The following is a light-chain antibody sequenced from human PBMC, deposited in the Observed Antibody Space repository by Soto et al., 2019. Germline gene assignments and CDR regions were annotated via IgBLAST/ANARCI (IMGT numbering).Light chain of an antibody. V-gene: IGLV2-14*01. CDR1: SRDVGRYDY. Sequence: QSVLTQPASVSGSPGQSITISCSGTSRDVGRYDYVSWYQQHPGKAPRLIIYEVSNRPSGISNRFSGSKSGNTATLTISGPQAEDEAEYFCSSYTKVNTLVVFGGGTKVTVL. J-gene: IGLJ2*01. CDR2: EVS. CDR3: SSYTKVNTLVV.